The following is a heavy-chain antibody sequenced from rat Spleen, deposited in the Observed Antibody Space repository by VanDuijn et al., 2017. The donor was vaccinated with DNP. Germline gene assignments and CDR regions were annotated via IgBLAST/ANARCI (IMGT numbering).Heavy chain of an antibody. CDR2: ISASGGST. J-gene: IGHJ2*01. V-gene: IGHV5S13*01. CDR3: ATNNYFDY. D-gene: IGHD1-10*01. CDR1: GFTFSDYN. Sequence: EVHLVESGGGLVQPGRSLKLSCAASGFTFSDYNMAWVRQAPKKGLEWVASISASGGSTSYRDSVKGRFTISRDNAKDTQYLQMDSLRAEDTATCYCATNNYFDYGGQGVMVTVSS.